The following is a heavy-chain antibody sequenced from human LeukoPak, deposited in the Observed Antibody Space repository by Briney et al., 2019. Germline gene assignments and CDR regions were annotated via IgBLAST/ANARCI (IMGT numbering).Heavy chain of an antibody. CDR3: ARSPSGYRFDY. V-gene: IGHV4-59*01. D-gene: IGHD3-22*01. J-gene: IGHJ4*02. CDR2: IYYSGST. CDR1: GGSIGNYY. Sequence: PSETLSLTCTVTGGSIGNYYWNWIRQPPGKGLEWIGYIYYSGSTNYNPSLKSRVTISVDTSKNQFSLKLSSVTAADTAVYYCARSPSGYRFDYWGQGTLVTVSS.